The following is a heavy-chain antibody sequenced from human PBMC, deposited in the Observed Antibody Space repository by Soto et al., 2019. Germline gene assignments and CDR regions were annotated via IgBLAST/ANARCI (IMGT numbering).Heavy chain of an antibody. CDR2: IYPGDSDT. D-gene: IGHD6-19*01. CDR1: GYTFTSYW. CDR3: ARQGGSALYYFDY. J-gene: IGHJ4*02. Sequence: GESLKISCKRSGYTFTSYWIAWVRQMPGKGLEWMGIIYPGDSDTRYSPSFQGQVSISADKSISTAYLQSSSLKASDTAMYYCARQGGSALYYFDYLGQGTLLTVSS. V-gene: IGHV5-51*01.